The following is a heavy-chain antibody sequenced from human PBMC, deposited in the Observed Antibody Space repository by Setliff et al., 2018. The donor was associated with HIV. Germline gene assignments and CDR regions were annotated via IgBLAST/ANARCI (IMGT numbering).Heavy chain of an antibody. CDR1: GFTFDHYG. CDR2: ISHDGSEK. V-gene: IGHV3-30*03. D-gene: IGHD3-3*01. Sequence: PGESLKISCAASGFTFDHYGMHWVRQAPGKGLEWVAVISHDGSEKHYADFVKGRLSISRWNARNTVYLNINNLRPEDTATYYCARARTRQYWSESLGTWGQGTLVTVSS. J-gene: IGHJ4*02. CDR3: ARARTRQYWSESLGT.